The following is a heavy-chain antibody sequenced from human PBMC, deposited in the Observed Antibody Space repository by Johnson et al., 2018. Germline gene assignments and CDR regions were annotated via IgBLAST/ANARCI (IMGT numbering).Heavy chain of an antibody. V-gene: IGHV3-21*01. J-gene: IGHJ3*02. CDR2: IRSSSSFI. CDR1: GFTFSSYS. D-gene: IGHD6-13*01. Sequence: EQLVESGGGLVKPGGSLRLSCVASGFTFSSYSMYWVRQAPGKGLEWVSSIRSSSSFIYYADSLKGRFTISRDNAKNSLYLQINSLRAEDTAVYYFVTLRAYSSSQIDAFDIWGRGTMVTVSS. CDR3: VTLRAYSSSQIDAFDI.